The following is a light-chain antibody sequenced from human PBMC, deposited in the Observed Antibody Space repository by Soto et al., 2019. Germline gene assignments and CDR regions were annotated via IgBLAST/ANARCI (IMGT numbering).Light chain of an antibody. V-gene: IGLV1-44*01. CDR3: AAWDDSLNGPV. Sequence: QSVLTQPPSASATPGQRVTISCSGSSSNIGSNTVNWYQQFPGTAPKLLIYSNNQRPSGVPDRFSGSKSGTSASLAISGLQSEDEADYYCAAWDDSLNGPVFGGGTKVTVL. CDR1: SSNIGSNT. J-gene: IGLJ2*01. CDR2: SNN.